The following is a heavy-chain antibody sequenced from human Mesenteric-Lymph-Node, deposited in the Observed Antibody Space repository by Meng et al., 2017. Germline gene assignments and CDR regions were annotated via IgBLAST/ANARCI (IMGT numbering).Heavy chain of an antibody. CDR3: ARDSYCGGDCYSFGQYGMDV. V-gene: IGHV4-61*02. CDR2: IYTSGST. J-gene: IGHJ6*02. D-gene: IGHD2-21*02. CDR1: GGSISSGSYY. Sequence: SETLSLTCTVSGGSISSGSYYWSWIRQPAGKGLEWIGRIYTSGSTNYNPSLKSRVTISVDTSKNQFSLKLSSVTAADTAVYYCARDSYCGGDCYSFGQYGMDVWGQGTPVTVSS.